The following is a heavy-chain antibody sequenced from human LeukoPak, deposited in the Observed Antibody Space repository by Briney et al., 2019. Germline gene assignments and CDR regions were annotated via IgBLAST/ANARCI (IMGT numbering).Heavy chain of an antibody. V-gene: IGHV3-48*04. J-gene: IGHJ5*02. CDR3: ARDGRFGDYNWFDP. D-gene: IGHD3-10*01. CDR1: GITFSSYS. Sequence: PGGSLRLSCAASGITFSSYSMNWVRQAPGKGLEWVSYISSSSSTIYYADSVKGRFTISRDNAKNSLYLQMNSLRAGDTAVYDCARDGRFGDYNWFDPWGQGTLVTVSS. CDR2: ISSSSSTI.